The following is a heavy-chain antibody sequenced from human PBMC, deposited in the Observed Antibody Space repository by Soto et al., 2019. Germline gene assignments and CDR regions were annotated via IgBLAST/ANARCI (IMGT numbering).Heavy chain of an antibody. J-gene: IGHJ4*02. V-gene: IGHV3-33*01. CDR2: IWYDGSNK. CDR1: GFTFSSYG. CDR3: ARDVSSSGWCFGY. D-gene: IGHD6-19*01. Sequence: QVQLVESGGGVVQPGRSLRLSCAASGFTFSSYGMHWVRQAPGTGLEWVAVIWYDGSNKYYADSVKGRFTISRDNSKNTLYLQMNSLRAEDTAVYYCARDVSSSGWCFGYWGQGTLVTVSS.